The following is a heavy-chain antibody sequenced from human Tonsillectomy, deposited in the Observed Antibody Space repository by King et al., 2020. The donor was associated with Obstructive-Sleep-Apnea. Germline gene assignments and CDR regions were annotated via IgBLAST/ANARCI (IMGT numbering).Heavy chain of an antibody. J-gene: IGHJ6*02. CDR3: AKDRRGRYYYDSSGYYPRYYYYGMDV. Sequence: VQLVESGGGVVQPGRSLRLSCAASGFTFSSYGMHWVRQAPGKGLEWVAVISYDGSNKYYADSVKGRFTISRDNSKNTLYLQMNSLGAEDTAVYYCAKDRRGRYYYDSSGYYPRYYYYGMDVWGQGTTVTVSS. CDR1: GFTFSSYG. D-gene: IGHD3-22*01. V-gene: IGHV3-30*18. CDR2: ISYDGSNK.